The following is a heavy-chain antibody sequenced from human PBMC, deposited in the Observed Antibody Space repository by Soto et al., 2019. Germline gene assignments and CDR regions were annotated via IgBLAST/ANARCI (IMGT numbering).Heavy chain of an antibody. CDR3: ARISGWPDY. V-gene: IGHV3-48*03. J-gene: IGHJ4*02. Sequence: PGGSLRLSCAASGFTFSSYEMNWVRQAPGKGLEWVSYISSSGSTIYYADSVKGRFTISRDNSKNTLYLQMNSLRAEDTAVYYCARISGWPDYWGQGTLVTVSS. CDR2: ISSSGSTI. CDR1: GFTFSSYE. D-gene: IGHD6-19*01.